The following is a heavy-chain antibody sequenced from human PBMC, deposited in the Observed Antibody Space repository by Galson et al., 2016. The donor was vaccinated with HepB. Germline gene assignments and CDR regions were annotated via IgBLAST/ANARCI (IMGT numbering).Heavy chain of an antibody. J-gene: IGHJ5*02. D-gene: IGHD3-9*01. CDR3: ARAFYDMTGYGEWFDA. CDR2: INAASGLT. V-gene: IGHV1-3*01. CDR1: GYRFSTYA. Sequence: SVKVSCKASGYRFSTYAIHWVRQAPGQGLEWVGWINAASGLTKYAQKVQGRVSITSDTSANTVYMEVTSLTSEDTALYFCARAFYDMTGYGEWFDAWGQGTLVTVSS.